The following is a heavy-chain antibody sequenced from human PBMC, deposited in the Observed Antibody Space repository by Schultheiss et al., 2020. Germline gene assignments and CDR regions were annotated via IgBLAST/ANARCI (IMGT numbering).Heavy chain of an antibody. CDR1: GFTFSSYG. CDR3: ARDLGTIFGVGPFDY. V-gene: IGHV3-49*04. J-gene: IGHJ4*02. D-gene: IGHD3-3*01. Sequence: GESLKISCAASGFTFSSYGMHWVRQAPGKGLEWVGFIRSKAYGGTTEYAASVKGRFTISRDDSKSIAYLQMNSLKTEDTAVYYCARDLGTIFGVGPFDYWGQGTLVTVSS. CDR2: IRSKAYGGTT.